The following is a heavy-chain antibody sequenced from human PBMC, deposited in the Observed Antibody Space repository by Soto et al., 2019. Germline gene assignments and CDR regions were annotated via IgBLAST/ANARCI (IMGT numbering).Heavy chain of an antibody. CDR3: VRFFGNAFDI. CDR1: VVSTSSSSYY. V-gene: IGHV4-39*01. J-gene: IGHJ3*02. D-gene: IGHD3-3*01. Sequence: PSETLSLTCTFSVVSTSSSSYYCGWIRQPPGKGLAWIGNIYYSGTTDYNPSLKSRATVSTDTSRNQFSLTLSSVTAADTAVYYCVRFFGNAFDIWGPGTLVTVSS. CDR2: IYYSGTT.